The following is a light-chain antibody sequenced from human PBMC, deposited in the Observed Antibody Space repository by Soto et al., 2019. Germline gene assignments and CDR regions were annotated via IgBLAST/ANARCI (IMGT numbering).Light chain of an antibody. Sequence: DIQMTQSPSSLSASVGDRVTITCQASQDISDYLNWYQQKPGTAPKLLIYDASNLETGVPSRFSGGGSGTDFSFTISSLQPEDIATYYCHQYDSLPYTLGQGTKLEVK. CDR2: DAS. CDR3: HQYDSLPYT. J-gene: IGKJ2*01. V-gene: IGKV1-33*01. CDR1: QDISDY.